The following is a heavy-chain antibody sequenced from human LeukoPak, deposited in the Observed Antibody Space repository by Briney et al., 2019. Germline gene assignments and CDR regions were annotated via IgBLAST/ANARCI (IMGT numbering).Heavy chain of an antibody. CDR2: IIPIFGTA. V-gene: IGHV1-69*05. D-gene: IGHD2-15*01. Sequence: GASVKVSCKASVGTFSSYAISWVRQAPGQGLEWMGGIIPIFGTANYAQKFQGRVTITTDESTSTAYMELSSLRSEDTAVYYCAGGLITHGDIVAVVAATPSGYFDYWGQGTLVTVSS. CDR3: AGGLITHGDIVAVVAATPSGYFDY. J-gene: IGHJ4*02. CDR1: VGTFSSYA.